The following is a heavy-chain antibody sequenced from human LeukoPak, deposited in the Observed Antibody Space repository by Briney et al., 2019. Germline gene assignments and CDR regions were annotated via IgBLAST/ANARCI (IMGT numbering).Heavy chain of an antibody. J-gene: IGHJ4*02. V-gene: IGHV3-9*01. Sequence: GGSLRLSCAASGFTFDDYAMHWVRQAPGKGLEWVSGISWNSGSIGYADSVKGRFTISRDNAKNSLYLQMNSLRAEDTALYYCAKDLYGSGPIGYWGQGTLVTVSS. CDR2: ISWNSGSI. CDR1: GFTFDDYA. D-gene: IGHD3-10*01. CDR3: AKDLYGSGPIGY.